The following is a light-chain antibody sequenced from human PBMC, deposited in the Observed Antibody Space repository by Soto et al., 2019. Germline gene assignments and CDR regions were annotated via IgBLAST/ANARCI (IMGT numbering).Light chain of an antibody. Sequence: QSALTQPASVSGSPGQSITISCTGTSSDVGGYTSVSWYQQHPGKAPKLMIYDVSNRPSGVSYRFSGSKSGNTASLTISGLQAEDEADYYCGSYTSSSTLCVFGTGTKLTVL. CDR1: SSDVGGYTS. CDR3: GSYTSSSTLCV. J-gene: IGLJ1*01. V-gene: IGLV2-14*03. CDR2: DVS.